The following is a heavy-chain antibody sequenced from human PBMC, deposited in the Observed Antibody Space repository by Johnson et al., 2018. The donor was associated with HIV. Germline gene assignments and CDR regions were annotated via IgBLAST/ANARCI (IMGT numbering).Heavy chain of an antibody. Sequence: VQLVESGGGAVQPGTSLRLSCAASGFTFNRYAMHWVRQAPGKGLEWVSVIWYDGRLYYADSVKGRFPISRDNSKNTLYLQMNSLRAEDTAVYYCASKIVVVPGGVGTFDIWCQGTMVTVSS. J-gene: IGHJ3*02. D-gene: IGHD3-22*01. CDR1: GFTFNRYA. V-gene: IGHV3-33*01. CDR3: ASKIVVVPGGVGTFDI. CDR2: IWYDGRL.